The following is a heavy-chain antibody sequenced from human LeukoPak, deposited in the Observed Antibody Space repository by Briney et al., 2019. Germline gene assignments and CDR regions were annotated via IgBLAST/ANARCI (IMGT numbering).Heavy chain of an antibody. V-gene: IGHV4-38-2*02. CDR2: IYHSGST. CDR1: GYSISGGYY. CDR3: ARDFEDYFDY. J-gene: IGHJ4*02. Sequence: SETLSLTCTVSGYSISGGYYWGWIRQPPGKGLEWIGSIYHSGSTYYNPSLKSRVTISVDTSKNQFSLKLSSVTAADTAVYYCARDFEDYFDYWGQGTLVTVSS.